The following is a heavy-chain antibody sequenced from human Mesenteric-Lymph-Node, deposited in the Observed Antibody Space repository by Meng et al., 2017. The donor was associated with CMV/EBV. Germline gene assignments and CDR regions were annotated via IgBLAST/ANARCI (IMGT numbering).Heavy chain of an antibody. CDR1: GDSIRGYY. CDR2: IFYSGST. V-gene: IGHV4-59*01. Sequence: GSLRLSCTVSGDSIRGYYWSWIRQPPGKGLEWIGYIFYSGSTDYNPSLKSRVTISVDTSKNQFSLKLSSVTAADTAVYYCARNSPTRYCTSTSCYYFDYWGQGTLVTVSS. J-gene: IGHJ4*02. D-gene: IGHD2-2*01. CDR3: ARNSPTRYCTSTSCYYFDY.